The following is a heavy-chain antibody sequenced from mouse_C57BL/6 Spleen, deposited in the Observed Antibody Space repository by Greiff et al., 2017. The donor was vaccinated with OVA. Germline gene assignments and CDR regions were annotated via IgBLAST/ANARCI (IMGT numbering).Heavy chain of an antibody. CDR2: INPNNGGT. V-gene: IGHV1-18*01. CDR3: ARYGNYGNHYAMDY. Sequence: VQLQQSGPELVKPGASVKIPCKASGYTFTDYNMDWVKQSHGKSLEWIGDINPNNGGTIYNQKFKGKATLTVDKSSSTAYMELRSLTSEDTAVYYCARYGNYGNHYAMDYWGQGTSVTVSS. CDR1: GYTFTDYN. J-gene: IGHJ4*01. D-gene: IGHD2-1*01.